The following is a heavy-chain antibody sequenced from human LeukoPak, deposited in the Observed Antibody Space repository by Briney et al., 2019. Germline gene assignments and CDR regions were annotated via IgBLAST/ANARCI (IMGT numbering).Heavy chain of an antibody. J-gene: IGHJ4*02. Sequence: GGSLRLSCAASGLTFSSYAMTWVRQAPGKGLEWVSGISGSGGRIYYADSVKGRFAISRDNSKNTLYLEMNSLRGEDTALYYCAKDGLAVPTAGLYFDYWGQGTLVTVSS. CDR1: GLTFSSYA. V-gene: IGHV3-23*01. CDR3: AKDGLAVPTAGLYFDY. CDR2: ISGSGGRI. D-gene: IGHD2-2*01.